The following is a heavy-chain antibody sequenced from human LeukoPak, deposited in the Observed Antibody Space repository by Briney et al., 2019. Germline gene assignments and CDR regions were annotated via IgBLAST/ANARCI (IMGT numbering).Heavy chain of an antibody. V-gene: IGHV3-23*01. Sequence: GGSLRLSCEASGFTFSTHAMNWIRQTPGKGQEWLSVISGDVQTTTYASSVKGRFTISRDNSKNTLYLEMNSLRVEDTAIYYCAKDGYYSSANHFARLHFDLWGRGTRVTVSS. D-gene: IGHD3-3*01. J-gene: IGHJ2*01. CDR1: GFTFSTHA. CDR2: ISGDVQTT. CDR3: AKDGYYSSANHFARLHFDL.